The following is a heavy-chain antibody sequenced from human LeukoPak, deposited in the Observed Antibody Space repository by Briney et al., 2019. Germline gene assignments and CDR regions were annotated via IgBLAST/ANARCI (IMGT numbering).Heavy chain of an antibody. D-gene: IGHD6-19*01. V-gene: IGHV1-18*04. J-gene: IGHJ4*02. CDR1: GYNFISSG. CDR2: ISPYNGNT. Sequence: GASVKVSCKASGYNFISSGVTWVRQAPGQGLEWMGWISPYNGNTNFAQKLQGRVTMTTDTSTSTAYMELRSLRSDDTAVYYCARAPSVAGSPDRPYFDYWGQGTLVTVSS. CDR3: ARAPSVAGSPDRPYFDY.